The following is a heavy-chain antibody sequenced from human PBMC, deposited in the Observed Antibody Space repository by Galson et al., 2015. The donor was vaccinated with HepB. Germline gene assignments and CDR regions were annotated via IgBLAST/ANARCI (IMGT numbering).Heavy chain of an antibody. CDR2: ISTTSSYT. CDR1: GFTFSDFY. D-gene: IGHD2-21*02. CDR3: ARYPRGDCGGSDCYESRHGMDV. J-gene: IGHJ6*02. Sequence: SLRLSCAASGFTFSDFYMTWIRQAPGKGLEWISYISTTSSYTRYAASVQGRFTISRDNAKSSLYLRMSGLRVEDTAIYYCARYPRGDCGGSDCYESRHGMDVWGQGTTVTVSS. V-gene: IGHV3-11*03.